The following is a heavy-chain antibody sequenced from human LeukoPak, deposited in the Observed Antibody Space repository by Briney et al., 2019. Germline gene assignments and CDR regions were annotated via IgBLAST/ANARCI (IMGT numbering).Heavy chain of an antibody. D-gene: IGHD6-19*01. CDR3: ARGPYSSGWYTIITSSSRDYYYYMDV. V-gene: IGHV3-48*03. Sequence: GGSLRLSCAASGFTFSSYEMNWVRQAPGKGLEWVSYISSSDSTIYYADSVKGRFTISRDNAKNSLYLQMNSLRAEDTAVYYCARGPYSSGWYTIITSSSRDYYYYMDVWGKGTTVTVSS. J-gene: IGHJ6*03. CDR1: GFTFSSYE. CDR2: ISSSDSTI.